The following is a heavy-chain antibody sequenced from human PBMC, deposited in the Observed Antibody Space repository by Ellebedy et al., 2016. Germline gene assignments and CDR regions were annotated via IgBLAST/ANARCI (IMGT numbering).Heavy chain of an antibody. V-gene: IGHV3-21*01. J-gene: IGHJ4*02. CDR3: ARDPDRSGSYG. CDR1: GFTFSSYS. Sequence: GGSLRLXXAASGFTFSSYSMNWVRQAPGKGLEWVSSISSSSSYIYYADSVKGRFTISRDNAKNSLYLQMNSLRAEDTAVYYCARDPDRSGSYGWGQGTLVTVSS. D-gene: IGHD1-26*01. CDR2: ISSSSSYI.